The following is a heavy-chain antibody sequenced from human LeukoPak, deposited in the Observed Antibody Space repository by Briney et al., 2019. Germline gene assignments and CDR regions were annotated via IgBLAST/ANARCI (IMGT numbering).Heavy chain of an antibody. CDR3: ARDMGSGGSCYPSCYYYGMDV. CDR1: GFTFGSYW. V-gene: IGHV3-7*01. CDR2: INEDGSEK. J-gene: IGHJ6*02. D-gene: IGHD2-15*01. Sequence: RAGGSLRLSCAASGFTFGSYWMTWVRQAPGKGLECVANINEDGSEKYYVDSVKGRFTISRDNAKNSLYLQMNSLRVEDTAVYYCARDMGSGGSCYPSCYYYGMDVWGQGTTVTVSS.